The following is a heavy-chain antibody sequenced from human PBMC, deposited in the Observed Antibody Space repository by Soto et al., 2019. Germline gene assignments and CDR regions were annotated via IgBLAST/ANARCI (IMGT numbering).Heavy chain of an antibody. J-gene: IGHJ4*02. Sequence: SETLSLTCAVSGGSISSGDYSWSWIRQPPGKGLEWIGYIYHSGSTYYNPSLKSRVTISVDRSKNQFSLKLSSVTAADTAVYYCARRGGAAAGTAFDYWGQGTLVTVSS. CDR1: GGSISSGDYS. CDR2: IYHSGST. V-gene: IGHV4-30-2*01. CDR3: ARRGGAAAGTAFDY. D-gene: IGHD6-13*01.